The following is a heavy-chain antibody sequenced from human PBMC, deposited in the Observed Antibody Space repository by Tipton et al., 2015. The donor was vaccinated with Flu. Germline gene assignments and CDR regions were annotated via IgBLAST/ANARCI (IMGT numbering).Heavy chain of an antibody. J-gene: IGHJ4*02. CDR3: VTPYNQDFSGDY. V-gene: IGHV5-51*03. CDR2: VFPDDSDA. Sequence: QLVQSGAEVKKPGESLKISCKVSGYSFTTYWIGWVRQMPGKGLEWMGIVFPDDSDARYSPSFQGQVTISADKSISTTYLQWSRLKASDTAMYYWVTPYNQDFSGDYWGQGTLVTVSS. D-gene: IGHD3-3*01. CDR1: GYSFTTYW.